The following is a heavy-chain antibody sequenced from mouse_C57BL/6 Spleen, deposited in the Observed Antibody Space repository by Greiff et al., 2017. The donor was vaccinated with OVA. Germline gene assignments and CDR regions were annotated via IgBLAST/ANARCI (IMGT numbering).Heavy chain of an antibody. Sequence: EVQLQQSGAELVRPGASVKLSCTASGFNIKDDYMHWVKQRPEQGLEWIGWIDPENGDTEYASKFQGKATITADTSSNTAYLQLSSLTSEDTAVYYCTKTGTCDFDYWGQGTTLTVSS. CDR3: TKTGTCDFDY. J-gene: IGHJ2*01. CDR2: IDPENGDT. V-gene: IGHV14-4*01. D-gene: IGHD4-1*01. CDR1: GFNIKDDY.